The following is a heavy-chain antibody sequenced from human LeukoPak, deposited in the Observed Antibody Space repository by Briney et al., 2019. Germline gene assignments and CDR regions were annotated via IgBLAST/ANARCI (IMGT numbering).Heavy chain of an antibody. CDR3: ARELQVVVAATRDYYYGMDV. V-gene: IGHV3-7*03. CDR2: IKQDGSEK. D-gene: IGHD2-15*01. Sequence: GGSLRLSCAASGFTFSSYWMSWVRQAPGKGLEWVANIKQDGSEKYYVDSVKGRFTISRDNAKNSLYLQMNSLRAEDTAVYYCARELQVVVAATRDYYYGMDVWGQGTTVTVSS. J-gene: IGHJ6*02. CDR1: GFTFSSYW.